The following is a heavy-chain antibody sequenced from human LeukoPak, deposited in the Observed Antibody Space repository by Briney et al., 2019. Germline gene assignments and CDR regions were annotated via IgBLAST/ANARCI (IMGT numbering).Heavy chain of an antibody. CDR1: GYTFTGYF. CDR3: ARGLGPPGKARWFDP. CDR2: INPSGGGT. J-gene: IGHJ5*02. V-gene: IGHV1-46*01. D-gene: IGHD1-14*01. Sequence: EASVKVSCKASGYTFTGYFMHWVRQAPGQGLEWMGIINPSGGGTTYAQNFQGRVTVTGDTSTSTVYMELSSLTFEDTAVYYCARGLGPPGKARWFDPWGQGTLVTVSS.